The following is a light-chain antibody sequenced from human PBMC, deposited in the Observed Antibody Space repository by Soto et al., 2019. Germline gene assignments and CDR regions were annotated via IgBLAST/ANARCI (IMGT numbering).Light chain of an antibody. CDR2: GAS. CDR1: QSVSNNY. J-gene: IGKJ1*01. Sequence: EIVLTQSPCTLSLSPGERATLSCRASQSVSNNYLAWYQQKPGQAPRLLIYGASNRATGLPDRISGSGSGTDFTLIISRLEHEDFAVYYCQQYGSSGTFGQGTKVEIK. V-gene: IGKV3-20*01. CDR3: QQYGSSGT.